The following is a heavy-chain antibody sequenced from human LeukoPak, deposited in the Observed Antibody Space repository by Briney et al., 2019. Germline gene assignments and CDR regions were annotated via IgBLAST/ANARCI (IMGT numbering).Heavy chain of an antibody. CDR1: GYTFTSYA. V-gene: IGHV1-3*01. CDR2: INAGNGNT. D-gene: IGHD3-16*01. Sequence: ASVKVFCKASGYTFTSYAMHWVRQAPGQRLEWMGWINAGNGNTKYSQKFQGRVTITRDTSASTAYMELSSLRSEDTAVYYCARGGGSSPFGPWGQGTLVTVSS. CDR3: ARGGGSSPFGP. J-gene: IGHJ5*02.